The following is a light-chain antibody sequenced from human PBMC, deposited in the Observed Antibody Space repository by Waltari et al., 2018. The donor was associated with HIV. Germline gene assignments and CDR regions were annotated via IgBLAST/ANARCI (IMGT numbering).Light chain of an antibody. CDR2: KYK. J-gene: IGLJ1*01. V-gene: IGLV3-25*03. CDR3: QSADGSGAYV. Sequence: SYELTQPPSVSVSPGQTATITCSGDALPKLYAYWYQQKPGQAPVVIVYKYKERPSGIPERFSGSTSGTIVTLTISGVQAEDEADYYCQSADGSGAYVFGTGTTLSVL. CDR1: ALPKLY.